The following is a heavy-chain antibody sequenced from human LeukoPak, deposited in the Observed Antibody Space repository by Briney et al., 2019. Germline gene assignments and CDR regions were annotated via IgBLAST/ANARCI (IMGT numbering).Heavy chain of an antibody. CDR1: GFTFSSYA. V-gene: IGHV3-23*01. CDR3: ARDGSITMIVVVTEGYFDY. CDR2: ISGSGGST. Sequence: GGSLRLSCAASGFTFSSYAMSWVRQAPGKGLEWVSAISGSGGSTYYADSVKGRFTISRDNAKNSLYLQMNSLRAEDTAVYYCARDGSITMIVVVTEGYFDYWGQGTLVTVSS. D-gene: IGHD3-22*01. J-gene: IGHJ4*02.